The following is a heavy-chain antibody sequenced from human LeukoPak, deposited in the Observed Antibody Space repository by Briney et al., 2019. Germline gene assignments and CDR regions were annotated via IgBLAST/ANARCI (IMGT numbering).Heavy chain of an antibody. D-gene: IGHD3-10*01. J-gene: IGHJ4*02. CDR1: GGSISSDSW. Sequence: SETLSLTCAVSGGSISSDSWWSWVRQPPGKGLEWIGEIYHSGSTNYNPSLRNLVTISLDKSKNQFSLKLSSVTAADTAVYYCARGRITMVRGVFDYWGQGTLVTVSS. CDR3: ARGRITMVRGVFDY. CDR2: IYHSGST. V-gene: IGHV4-4*02.